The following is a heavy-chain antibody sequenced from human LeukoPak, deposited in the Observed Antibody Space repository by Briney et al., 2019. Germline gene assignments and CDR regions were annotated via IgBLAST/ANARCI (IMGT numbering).Heavy chain of an antibody. CDR3: TTTPYGSGTHFDY. Sequence: PGGSLRLSCAASGFTFSSYAMSWVRQAPGKGLEWVGRIKSKTDGGTTDYAAPVKGRFTISTDDSKNTLYLQMTSLKTEDTAVYYCTTTPYGSGTHFDYWGQGTLVTVSS. D-gene: IGHD3-10*01. CDR1: GFTFSSYA. CDR2: IKSKTDGGTT. V-gene: IGHV3-15*01. J-gene: IGHJ4*02.